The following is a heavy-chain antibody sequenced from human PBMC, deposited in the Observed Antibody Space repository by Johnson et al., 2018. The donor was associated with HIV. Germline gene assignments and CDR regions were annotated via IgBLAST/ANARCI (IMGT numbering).Heavy chain of an antibody. CDR2: ISWNSGSI. CDR1: GFTFDDYA. Sequence: VQLVESGGGVVRPGGSLRLSCAAAGFTFDDYAMHWVRQAPGKGLEWVSGISWNSGSIGYADSVKGRFTISRDNAKNSLYLQMNSLRAEDTALYYCAKEAGNSSWLDAFDIWGQGTMVTVSS. J-gene: IGHJ3*02. D-gene: IGHD6-13*01. V-gene: IGHV3-9*01. CDR3: AKEAGNSSWLDAFDI.